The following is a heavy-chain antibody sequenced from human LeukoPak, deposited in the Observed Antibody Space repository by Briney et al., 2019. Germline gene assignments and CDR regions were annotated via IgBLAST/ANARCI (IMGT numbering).Heavy chain of an antibody. CDR3: VRGPLFDFRSGYYAY. J-gene: IGHJ4*02. Sequence: HPGRSLRLSCAASGFTFSSYAMHWVRQAPGKGLEWVAVVSYDGSNKYYADSVKGRFTISRDNSKNTLYLQMNSLRVEDTALYYCVRGPLFDFRSGYYAYWGQGTLVTVSS. V-gene: IGHV3-30*04. CDR2: VSYDGSNK. CDR1: GFTFSSYA. D-gene: IGHD3-3*01.